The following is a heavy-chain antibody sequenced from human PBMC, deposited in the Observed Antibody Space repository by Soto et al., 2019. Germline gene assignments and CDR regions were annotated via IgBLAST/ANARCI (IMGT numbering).Heavy chain of an antibody. CDR1: GFTFSSYG. Sequence: VQLVESGGGVVQPGRSLRLSCAASGFTFSSYGMHWVRQAPGKGLEWVAVISYDGSNKYYADSVKGRFTISRDNSKNTLYLQMNSLRAEDTAVYYCAKENGDCFDYWGQGTLVTVSS. D-gene: IGHD4-17*01. CDR2: ISYDGSNK. J-gene: IGHJ4*02. CDR3: AKENGDCFDY. V-gene: IGHV3-30*18.